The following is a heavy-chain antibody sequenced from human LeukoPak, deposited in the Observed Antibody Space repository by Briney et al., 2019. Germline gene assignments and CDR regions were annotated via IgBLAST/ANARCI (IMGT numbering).Heavy chain of an antibody. CDR3: ARDHASMQRYPNWFDP. V-gene: IGHV1-69*05. J-gene: IGHJ5*02. CDR1: GGTFSSYA. Sequence: SVKVSCKASGGTFSSYAISCVRQAPGQGLEWMGGIIPIFGTANYAQKFQGRVTITTDESTSTAYMELSSLRSEDTAVYYCARDHASMQRYPNWFDPWGQGTLVTVSS. CDR2: IIPIFGTA. D-gene: IGHD1-14*01.